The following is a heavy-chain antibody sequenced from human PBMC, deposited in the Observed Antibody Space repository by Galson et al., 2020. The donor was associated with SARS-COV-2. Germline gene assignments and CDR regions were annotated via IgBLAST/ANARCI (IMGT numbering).Heavy chain of an antibody. CDR1: GGSISSGGYY. V-gene: IGHV4-31*03. J-gene: IGHJ6*02. CDR2: THYSGST. D-gene: IGHD2-2*01. Sequence: SETMSLTCTVSGGSISSGGYYWSWIRQHPGKGLEWLGYTHYSGSTYYNPSLKSRVTISVDTSKNQFSLKLSSVTAADTAVYYCARDYFAMASFYGMDVWGQGTTVTVSS. CDR3: ARDYFAMASFYGMDV.